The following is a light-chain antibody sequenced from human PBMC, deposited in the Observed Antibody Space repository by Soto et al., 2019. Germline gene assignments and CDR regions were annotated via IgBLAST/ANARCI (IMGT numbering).Light chain of an antibody. V-gene: IGLV1-40*01. Sequence: QPVLTQPPSVSGAPGQRVTISCTGSISNIGAGSDVHWYQQVPGTAPKLLIYANKYRPSGVPDRFSGSNSGTSASLAITGLQAEDEADYYCQSYDTRLSGVLFGGGTKLTVL. CDR1: ISNIGAGSD. J-gene: IGLJ2*01. CDR3: QSYDTRLSGVL. CDR2: ANK.